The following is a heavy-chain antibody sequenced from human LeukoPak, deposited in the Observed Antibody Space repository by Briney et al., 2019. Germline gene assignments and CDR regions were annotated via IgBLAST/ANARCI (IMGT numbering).Heavy chain of an antibody. J-gene: IGHJ4*02. CDR1: GGSISSGDYY. CDR3: ARAHESSGYRGLGYFDY. V-gene: IGHV4-30-4*08. CDR2: IYYTGST. Sequence: SQTLSLTCTVSGGSISSGDYYWSWIRQHPGKGLEWIGYIYYTGSTYYNPSLRSRVTISVDTSKTQFSLKLSSVTAADTAVFYCARAHESSGYRGLGYFDYWGQGTLVTVSS. D-gene: IGHD3-22*01.